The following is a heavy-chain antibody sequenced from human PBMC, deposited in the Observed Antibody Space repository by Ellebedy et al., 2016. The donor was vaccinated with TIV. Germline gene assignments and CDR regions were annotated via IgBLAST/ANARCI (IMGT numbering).Heavy chain of an antibody. J-gene: IGHJ4*02. CDR3: ARDPDTSSKVDY. V-gene: IGHV3-11*01. CDR1: GFTFSDHY. CDR2: ITSSGSPI. D-gene: IGHD6-6*01. Sequence: GESLKISXAASGFTFSDHYMSWIRQAPGKGLESIAYITSSGSPIWYGDSVKGRFTISRDNAKKSLYLQMNSLTAEDTAVYYCARDPDTSSKVDYWGQGTLVTVSS.